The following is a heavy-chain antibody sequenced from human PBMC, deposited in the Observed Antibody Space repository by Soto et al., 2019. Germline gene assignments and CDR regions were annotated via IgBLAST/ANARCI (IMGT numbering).Heavy chain of an antibody. Sequence: ASVKVSCKASGYTFTGYYMHWVRQAPGQGLEWMGWINPNSGGTNYAQKFQGWVTMTRDTSISTAYMELSRLRSDDTAVYYCARTVKLTPQNCSSTSCYAGGNDYWGQGTLVTVSS. J-gene: IGHJ4*02. CDR3: ARTVKLTPQNCSSTSCYAGGNDY. CDR1: GYTFTGYY. V-gene: IGHV1-2*04. D-gene: IGHD2-2*01. CDR2: INPNSGGT.